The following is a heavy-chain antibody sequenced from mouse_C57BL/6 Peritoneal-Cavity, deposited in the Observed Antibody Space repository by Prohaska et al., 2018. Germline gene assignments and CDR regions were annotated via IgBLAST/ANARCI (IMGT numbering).Heavy chain of an antibody. Sequence: EVQLLETGGGLVQPGGSRGLSCEGSGFTFSGFWMSWVRQTPGKTQEWIGGHTPGVIREWILDIISACREINYPQSIKDRFTIIRDKVKSNLYLQMRLVRSEDRGTYFSIRCSNYEYIGVLGSGTRVT. V-gene: IGHV11-2*01. D-gene: IGHD2-5*01. CDR1: GFTFSGFW. CDR2: IISACREI. CDR3: IRCSNYEYIGV. J-gene: IGHJ1*01.